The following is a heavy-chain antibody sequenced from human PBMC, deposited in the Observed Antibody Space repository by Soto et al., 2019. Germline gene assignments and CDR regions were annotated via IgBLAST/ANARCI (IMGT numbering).Heavy chain of an antibody. CDR1: GGSISSYY. J-gene: IGHJ6*03. V-gene: IGHV4-59*01. Sequence: PSETLSLTCTVSGGSISSYYWSLIRQPPGKGLEWIGYIYYSGSTNYNPSLKSRVTISVDTSKNQFSLKLSSVTAADTAVYYCARGYYYYMDVWGKGTTVTVSS. CDR3: ARGYYYYMDV. CDR2: IYYSGST.